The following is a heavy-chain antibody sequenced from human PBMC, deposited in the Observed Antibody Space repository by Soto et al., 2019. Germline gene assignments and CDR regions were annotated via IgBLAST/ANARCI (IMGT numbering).Heavy chain of an antibody. CDR3: ARERRTYFSGMDV. CDR2: IWNDGNNR. D-gene: IGHD2-8*01. J-gene: IGHJ6*02. V-gene: IGHV3-33*01. Sequence: LRLSCAASGVTFSRTGMHWVRQAPGKGLEWVAVIWNDGNNRNYAESVKGRFTISRDNSKNTLYLQMNSLRAEDTAVYYCARERRTYFSGMDVWGQGTTVTVSS. CDR1: GVTFSRTG.